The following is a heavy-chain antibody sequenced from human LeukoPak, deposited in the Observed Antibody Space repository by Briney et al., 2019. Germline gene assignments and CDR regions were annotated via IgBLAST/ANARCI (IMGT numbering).Heavy chain of an antibody. V-gene: IGHV3-30-3*01. CDR1: GFTFSNYP. Sequence: GGSLRLSCAASGFTFSNYPMHWVRQAPGKGLEWVAVISSDGDNKYYADSVKGRFTVSRDNSNNTLYLQMNSLRGEDTAVYYCARNPYGDYFYYFNFWGQGTLVTVSS. CDR3: ARNPYGDYFYYFNF. J-gene: IGHJ4*02. D-gene: IGHD4-17*01. CDR2: ISSDGDNK.